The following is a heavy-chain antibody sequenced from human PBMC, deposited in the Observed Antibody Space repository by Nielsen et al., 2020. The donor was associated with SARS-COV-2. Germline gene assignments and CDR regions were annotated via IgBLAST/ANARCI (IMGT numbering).Heavy chain of an antibody. V-gene: IGHV3-7*03. Sequence: GESLKISCAASGFTFANHWMTWVRQAPGKGLEWVANIKQDGSEKYFVDSVQGRFTISRDNAKSSLFLQMNSLRADDTARYYCANLEETGTQYYYYYYGMDVWGQGTTVTVSS. D-gene: IGHD1-1*01. CDR3: ANLEETGTQYYYYYYGMDV. CDR2: IKQDGSEK. J-gene: IGHJ6*02. CDR1: GFTFANHW.